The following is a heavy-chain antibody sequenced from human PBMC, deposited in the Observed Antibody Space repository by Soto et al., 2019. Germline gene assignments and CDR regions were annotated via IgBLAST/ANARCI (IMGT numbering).Heavy chain of an antibody. CDR2: INHSGST. CDR3: ARGRPITMLNGRAEYYFDY. CDR1: GGSFSGYY. V-gene: IGHV4-34*01. J-gene: IGHJ4*02. Sequence: PSETLSLTCAVYGGSFSGYYWSWIRQPPGKGLEWIGEINHSGSTNYNPSLKSRVTISVDTSKNQFSLKLSSVTAADTAVYYCARGRPITMLNGRAEYYFDYWGQGTLVTVSS. D-gene: IGHD3-10*01.